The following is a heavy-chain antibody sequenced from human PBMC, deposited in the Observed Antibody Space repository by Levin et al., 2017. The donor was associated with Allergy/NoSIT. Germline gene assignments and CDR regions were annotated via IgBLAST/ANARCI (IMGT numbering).Heavy chain of an antibody. Sequence: SQTLSLTCTVSGGSISSGDSYWSWIRQPPGKGLEWIGYIYYSGSTYYNPSLKSRVTLSVDTSRNQFSLKLSSVTAADTAVYYCARGQNYDLLTGYLRGFRGAFDIWGQGTMVTVSS. J-gene: IGHJ3*02. CDR3: ARGQNYDLLTGYLRGFRGAFDI. D-gene: IGHD3-9*01. CDR2: IYYSGST. CDR1: GGSISSGDSY. V-gene: IGHV4-30-4*01.